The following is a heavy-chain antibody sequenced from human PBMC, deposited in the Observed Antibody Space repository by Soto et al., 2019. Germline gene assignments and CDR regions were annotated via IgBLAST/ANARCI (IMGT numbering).Heavy chain of an antibody. CDR3: ARGLLRYFDWPEPNWFDP. CDR1: GYTFTSYA. J-gene: IGHJ5*02. D-gene: IGHD3-9*01. Sequence: ASVKVSCKASGYTFTSYAMHWVRRAPGQRLEWMGWINAGNGNTKYSQKFQGRVTITRDTSASTAYMELSSLRSEDTAVYYCARGLLRYFDWPEPNWFDPWDQGTLVTVSS. V-gene: IGHV1-3*01. CDR2: INAGNGNT.